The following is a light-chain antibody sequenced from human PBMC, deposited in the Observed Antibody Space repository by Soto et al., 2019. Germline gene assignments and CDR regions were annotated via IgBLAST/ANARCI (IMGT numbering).Light chain of an antibody. Sequence: DIQMTQSPSSLSASVGDRVTITCRASQSISNYLNWYQQKPGKAPKLLIYAASTLQSGVPSRFSGRGSGTDFTLTISSLQPEDFATYYCQQSYCIPRTFGPGTKVGSK. J-gene: IGKJ3*01. CDR1: QSISNY. CDR2: AAS. V-gene: IGKV1-39*01. CDR3: QQSYCIPRT.